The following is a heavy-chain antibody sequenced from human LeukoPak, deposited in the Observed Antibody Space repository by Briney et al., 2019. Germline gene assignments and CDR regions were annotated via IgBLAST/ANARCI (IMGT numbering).Heavy chain of an antibody. Sequence: ASVKVSCKASGYTFTSYGIGWVRQAPGQGLEWMGWISAYNGNTNYAQKLQGGVTMTTDTSTSTAYMELRSLRSDDTAVYYCARGAYCGGDCYTNAGYYYYGMDVWGQGTTVTVSS. D-gene: IGHD2-21*02. CDR3: ARGAYCGGDCYTNAGYYYYGMDV. CDR2: ISAYNGNT. CDR1: GYTFTSYG. J-gene: IGHJ6*02. V-gene: IGHV1-18*01.